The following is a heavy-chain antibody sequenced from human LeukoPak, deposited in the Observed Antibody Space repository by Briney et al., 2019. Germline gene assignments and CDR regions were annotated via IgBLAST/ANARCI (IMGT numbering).Heavy chain of an antibody. CDR1: GFTFSSYE. V-gene: IGHV3-48*03. CDR3: ARGHLSLTGSDAFDI. CDR2: ISSGGSTI. D-gene: IGHD3-10*01. J-gene: IGHJ3*02. Sequence: GGSLRLSCAASGFTFSSYEMNWVRQAPGKGLEWVSYISSGGSTIYYADSVKGRFTISRDNAKNSVYLQVNSLRAEDTAVYYCARGHLSLTGSDAFDIWGQGTMVTVSS.